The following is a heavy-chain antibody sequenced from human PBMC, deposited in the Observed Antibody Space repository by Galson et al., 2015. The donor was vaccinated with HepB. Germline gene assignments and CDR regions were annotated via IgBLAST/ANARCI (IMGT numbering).Heavy chain of an antibody. CDR2: ISGSGDST. D-gene: IGHD3-9*01. V-gene: IGHV3-23*01. J-gene: IGHJ6*02. CDR3: AEVLGYYDILTGDFYYYGLDA. Sequence: SLRLSCAASGLTFSRFAMTWVRQAPGKGLEWVPGISGSGDSTYYADSVKGRFTIPRDNSKDTLYLQMSSLRAEDTAVYYCAEVLGYYDILTGDFYYYGLDAWGQGTTVTVSS. CDR1: GLTFSRFA.